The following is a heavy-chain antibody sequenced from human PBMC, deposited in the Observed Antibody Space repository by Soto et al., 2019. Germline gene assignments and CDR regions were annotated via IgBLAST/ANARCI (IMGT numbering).Heavy chain of an antibody. D-gene: IGHD3-16*02. J-gene: IGHJ5*02. CDR2: INHSGST. CDR1: GGSFSGYY. CDR3: ARDLSQVDGVNNWFDP. Sequence: PSETLSLTCAVYGGSFSGYYWSWIRQPPGKGLEWIGEINHSGSTNYNPSLKSRVTISVDTSKSQFSLKLSSVTAADTAVYYCARDLSQVDGVNNWFDPCGQGTLVTVSS. V-gene: IGHV4-34*01.